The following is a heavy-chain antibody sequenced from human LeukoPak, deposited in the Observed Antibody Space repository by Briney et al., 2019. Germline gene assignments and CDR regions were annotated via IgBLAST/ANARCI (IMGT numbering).Heavy chain of an antibody. CDR1: GFTFSIHA. CDR3: AKEFYYDSSGFPSLYFDF. J-gene: IGHJ4*02. D-gene: IGHD3-22*01. CDR2: ISDSGAYT. V-gene: IGHV3-23*01. Sequence: PGGSLRLSCAASGFTFSIHAMTWVRQAPGKGLGWVSAISDSGAYTHSADSVRGRFIISRDNSKNTLYLKMNSLRAEDTAVYYGAKEFYYDSSGFPSLYFDFWGEGTLVTVSS.